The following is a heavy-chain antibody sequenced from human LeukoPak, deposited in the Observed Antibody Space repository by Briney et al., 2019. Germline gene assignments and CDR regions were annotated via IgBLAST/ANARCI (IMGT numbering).Heavy chain of an antibody. CDR1: GFTFSSYW. CDR3: ARDSSGPFDY. Sequence: TGGSLRLSCAASGFTFSSYWMSWVRQPPGKGLEWIGEIYHSGSTNYNPSLKSRVTISVDKSKNQFSLKLSSVTAADTAVYYCARDSSGPFDYWGQGTLVTVSS. CDR2: IYHSGST. D-gene: IGHD6-19*01. V-gene: IGHV4-4*02. J-gene: IGHJ4*02.